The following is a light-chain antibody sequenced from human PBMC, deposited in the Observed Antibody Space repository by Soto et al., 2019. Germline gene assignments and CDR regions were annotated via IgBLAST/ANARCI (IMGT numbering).Light chain of an antibody. CDR1: SSDVGSYNL. CDR2: EVS. V-gene: IGLV2-23*02. J-gene: IGLJ1*01. Sequence: QSALTQTASVSGSPGQSITISCAGTSSDVGSYNLVSWYQQHPGKAPKLMVYEVSKQPSGISNRFSGSKSDNTASLTISGLQAEDEADYLCCSYASGSAYVLGTGTKVTVL. CDR3: CSYASGSAYV.